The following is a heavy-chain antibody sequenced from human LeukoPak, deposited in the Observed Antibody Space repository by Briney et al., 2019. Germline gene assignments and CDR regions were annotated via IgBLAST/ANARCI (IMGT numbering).Heavy chain of an antibody. Sequence: GESLQISCKGAGYRFTTYWIGWVRQMPGKGLEWMGIIYPGDSDTRYSPSFQGQVTISADKSISTASLQWRSLKASDTAMYYCARHISDCGGDCPFDSWGQGTLVTVSS. CDR3: ARHISDCGGDCPFDS. D-gene: IGHD2-21*02. CDR1: GYRFTTYW. V-gene: IGHV5-51*01. J-gene: IGHJ4*02. CDR2: IYPGDSDT.